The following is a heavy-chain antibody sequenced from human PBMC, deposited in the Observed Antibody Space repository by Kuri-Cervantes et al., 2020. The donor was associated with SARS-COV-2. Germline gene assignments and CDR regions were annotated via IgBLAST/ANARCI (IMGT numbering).Heavy chain of an antibody. V-gene: IGHV4-59*01. CDR3: ARVRIFGVQGFAFDS. CDR2: IYYSGSN. J-gene: IGHJ3*02. D-gene: IGHD3-3*01. CDR1: GGSLSIYS. Sequence: SETLSLTCTVSGGSLSIYSGSWIRQPPGKGLEWIGYIYYSGSNNYNPSLKSRVTISVDTSKNQFSLKRSSVTAADTAVYYCARVRIFGVQGFAFDSWGQGTMVTVSS.